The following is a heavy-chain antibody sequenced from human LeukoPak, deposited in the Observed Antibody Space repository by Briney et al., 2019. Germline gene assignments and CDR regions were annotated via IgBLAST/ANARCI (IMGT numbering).Heavy chain of an antibody. Sequence: SETLSLTCSVSDGSISSYYWSWIRQPPGKGLEWIGYIYTSGSTNYNPSLKSRVTISVDTSKNQFSLKLSSVTAADTAVYYCARQGIRPTYYFDYWGQGTLVTVSS. D-gene: IGHD3-10*01. CDR1: DGSISSYY. J-gene: IGHJ4*02. CDR3: ARQGIRPTYYFDY. CDR2: IYTSGST. V-gene: IGHV4-4*09.